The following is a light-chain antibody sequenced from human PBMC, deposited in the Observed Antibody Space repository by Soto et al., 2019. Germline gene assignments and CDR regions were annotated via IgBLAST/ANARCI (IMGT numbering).Light chain of an antibody. CDR2: AAA. V-gene: IGKV1-6*01. CDR1: QDIGND. Sequence: IQMTQSPSSLSASVGDRVNITCRASQDIGNDLGWYQQKPGKAPKLLIFAAATLQSGVPLSFSGRGSGTDFTLTISSVLPEDSAIYFCLQDYATPYTFGQGTKLEIK. J-gene: IGKJ2*01. CDR3: LQDYATPYT.